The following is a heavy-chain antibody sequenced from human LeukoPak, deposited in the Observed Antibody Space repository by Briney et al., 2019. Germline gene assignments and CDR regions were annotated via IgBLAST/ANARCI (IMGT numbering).Heavy chain of an antibody. CDR1: GFTFSSYD. J-gene: IGHJ5*02. D-gene: IGHD6-19*01. CDR3: ARAVAGTWSDP. CDR2: IGTAGHT. Sequence: PGGSLRLSCAASGFTFSSYDMHWVRQATGKALEWVSAIGTAGHTYYPGSVKGRFTISRENAKNSLYLQMNSLRAGDTAVYYCARAVAGTWSDPWGQGTLVTVSS. V-gene: IGHV3-13*01.